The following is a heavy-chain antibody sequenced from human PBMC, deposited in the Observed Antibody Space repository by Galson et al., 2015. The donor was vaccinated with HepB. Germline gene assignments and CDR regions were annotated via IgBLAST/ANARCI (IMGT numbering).Heavy chain of an antibody. CDR3: AKEGRGGYCSGGSCYSSDY. D-gene: IGHD2-15*01. J-gene: IGHJ4*02. V-gene: IGHV3-30*18. CDR2: ISYDGSNK. CDR1: GFTFSSYG. Sequence: SLRLSCAASGFTFSSYGMHWVRQAPGKGLEWVAVISYDGSNKYYADSVKGRFTISRDNSKNTLYLQMNSLRAEDTAVYYCAKEGRGGYCSGGSCYSSDYWGQGTLVTVSS.